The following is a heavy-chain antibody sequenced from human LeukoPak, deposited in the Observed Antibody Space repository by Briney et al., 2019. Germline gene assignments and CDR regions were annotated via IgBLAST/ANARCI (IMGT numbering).Heavy chain of an antibody. V-gene: IGHV4-39*07. J-gene: IGHJ3*02. CDR1: GGSISSYY. D-gene: IGHD3-22*01. Sequence: SETLSLTCTVSGGSISSYYWGWIRQPPEKGLEWIGTISHSGSTYYSPSLKSRVTISLDTPRNQFSLKLNSVTAADTAVYYCAKSNGYGLIDIWGQGTMVTVSS. CDR3: AKSNGYGLIDI. CDR2: ISHSGST.